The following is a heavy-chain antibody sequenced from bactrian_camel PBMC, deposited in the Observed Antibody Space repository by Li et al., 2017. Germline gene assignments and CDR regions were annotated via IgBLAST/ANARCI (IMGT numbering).Heavy chain of an antibody. CDR2: IIIDGST. V-gene: IGHV3S55*01. CDR1: GFTYCSYD. J-gene: IGHJ4*01. Sequence: QLVESGGGSVQAGGSLRLSCAAYGFTYCSYDWGWYRQAPGKEREFVSGIIIDGSTNYADSVKGRFTIPRDDVRNTLYLQLNSLKTEDTALYYCATLISWWHPAYKYWGQGTQVTVS. CDR3: ATLISWWHPAYKY. D-gene: IGHD7*01.